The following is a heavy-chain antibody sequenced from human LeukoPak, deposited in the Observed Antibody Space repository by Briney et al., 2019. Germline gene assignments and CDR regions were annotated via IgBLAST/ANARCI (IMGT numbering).Heavy chain of an antibody. CDR3: ARAGITGSWDY. CDR2: IYYSGST. Sequence: SETLSLTCTVSGGSISSSSYYWGWIRQPPGKGLEWIGSIYYSGSTYYNPSLKSRVTISVDTSKNQFSLKLSSETAADTAVYYCARAGITGSWDYWGQGTLVTVSS. V-gene: IGHV4-39*07. J-gene: IGHJ4*02. D-gene: IGHD1-20*01. CDR1: GGSISSSSYY.